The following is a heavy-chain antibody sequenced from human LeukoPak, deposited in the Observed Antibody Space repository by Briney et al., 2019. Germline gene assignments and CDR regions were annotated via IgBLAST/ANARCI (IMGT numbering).Heavy chain of an antibody. D-gene: IGHD1-26*01. CDR3: AREPRYSGSYYQFDY. J-gene: IGHJ4*02. Sequence: GRSLRLSCAAFGFTFSSYGMHWVRQAPGKGLEWVAVIWYDGSNKYYADSVKGRFTISRDNSKNTLYLQMNSLRAEDTAVYYCAREPRYSGSYYQFDYWGQGTLVTVSS. V-gene: IGHV3-33*01. CDR2: IWYDGSNK. CDR1: GFTFSSYG.